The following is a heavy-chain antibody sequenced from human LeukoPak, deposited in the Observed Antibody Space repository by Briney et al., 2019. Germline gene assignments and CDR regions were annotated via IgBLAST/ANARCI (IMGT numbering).Heavy chain of an antibody. CDR1: GFTFNNSA. V-gene: IGHV3-23*01. D-gene: IGHD3-16*01. J-gene: IGHJ3*02. Sequence: GGSLRLSCAASGFTFNNSAMSWVRQTPGTGLEWVATISGPGTDTYYTDSVKGRLTISRDNSKNTLYLQMNSLRSEDAAIYYCAIMDVLGGAFGMWGQGTVVTVSS. CDR3: AIMDVLGGAFGM. CDR2: ISGPGTDT.